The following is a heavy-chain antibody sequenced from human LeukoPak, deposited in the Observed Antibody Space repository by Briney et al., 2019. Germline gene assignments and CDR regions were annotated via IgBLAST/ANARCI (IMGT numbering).Heavy chain of an antibody. CDR2: IRFDGTNQ. D-gene: IGHD6-19*01. Sequence: PGGSLRLSCAASGFTFSSYGMHCAREAPGKRLEWVTFIRFDGTNQYYADSVKGRFSISRDNSKNTLYLQMNSLSAEDTAVYYCAKDANTGWSYFDYWGQGTLVTVSS. J-gene: IGHJ4*02. CDR3: AKDANTGWSYFDY. V-gene: IGHV3-30*02. CDR1: GFTFSSYG.